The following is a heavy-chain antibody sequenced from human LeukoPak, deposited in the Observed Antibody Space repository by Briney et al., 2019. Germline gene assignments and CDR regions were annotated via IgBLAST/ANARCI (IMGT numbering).Heavy chain of an antibody. CDR1: GGTFSSYA. V-gene: IGHV1-69*05. CDR3: ARPYYDSSAPPYDY. J-gene: IGHJ4*02. Sequence: RASVKVSCKASGGTFSSYAISWVRQAPGQGLEWMGRIIPIFGTANYAQKFQGRVTITTDESTSTAYMELRSLRSDDTAVYYCARPYYDSSAPPYDYWGQGTLVTVSS. CDR2: IIPIFGTA. D-gene: IGHD3-22*01.